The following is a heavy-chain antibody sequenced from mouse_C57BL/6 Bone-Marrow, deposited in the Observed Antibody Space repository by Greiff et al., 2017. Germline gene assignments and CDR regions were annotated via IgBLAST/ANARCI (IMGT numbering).Heavy chain of an antibody. V-gene: IGHV3-6*01. Sequence: EVQLVESGPGLVKPSQSLSLTCSVTGYSITSGYFWNWIRQFPGNKLEWMGYISYDGSNNYNPSLKNRISITRDTSKNQFFLKLNTVTTEDTATYYCAGYYGSSAYYAMDYWGQGTSVTVSS. CDR2: ISYDGSN. D-gene: IGHD1-1*01. CDR1: GYSITSGYF. J-gene: IGHJ4*01. CDR3: AGYYGSSAYYAMDY.